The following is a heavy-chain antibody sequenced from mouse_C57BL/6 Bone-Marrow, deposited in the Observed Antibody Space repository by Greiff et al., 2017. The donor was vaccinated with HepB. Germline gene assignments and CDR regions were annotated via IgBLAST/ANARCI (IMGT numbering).Heavy chain of an antibody. J-gene: IGHJ4*01. CDR3: ARRHDGSSYYAMDY. D-gene: IGHD1-1*01. V-gene: IGHV1-59*01. Sequence: QVQLQQPGAELVRPGTSVKLSCKASGYTFTSYWMHWVKQRPGQGLEWIGVIDPSDSYTNYNQKFKGKATLTVDTSSSTAYMQLSSLTSEDSAVYYCARRHDGSSYYAMDYWGQGTSVTVSS. CDR2: IDPSDSYT. CDR1: GYTFTSYW.